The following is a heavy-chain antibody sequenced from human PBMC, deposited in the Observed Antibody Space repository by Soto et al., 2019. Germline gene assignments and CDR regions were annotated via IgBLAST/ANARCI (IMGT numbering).Heavy chain of an antibody. CDR2: IYYSGST. CDR1: GGSISSSRYY. CDR3: ARRGDNWNHNGSFDY. Sequence: PPETLSLNCTVSGGSISSSRYYWGWIRQPPGKGLEWIANIYYSGSTYHNLSLKSRVTISADMSKNQFSLNLRSVTAADTAVYYCARRGDNWNHNGSFDYWGQGTPVTVSS. V-gene: IGHV4-39*01. D-gene: IGHD1-20*01. J-gene: IGHJ4*02.